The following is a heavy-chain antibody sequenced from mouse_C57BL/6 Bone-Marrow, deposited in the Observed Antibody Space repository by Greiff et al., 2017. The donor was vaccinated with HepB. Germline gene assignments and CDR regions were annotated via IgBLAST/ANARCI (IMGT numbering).Heavy chain of an antibody. CDR2: IYPGSGST. CDR1: GYTFTSYW. Sequence: QVQLQQPGAELVKPGASVKMSCKASGYTFTSYWITWVKQRPGQGLEWIGDIYPGSGSTNYNEKFKSKATLTVDTSSSTAYMQLSSWTSEDSAVYYCVLYDDDGSCWYFDVWGTGTTVTVSS. J-gene: IGHJ1*03. CDR3: VLYDDDGSCWYFDV. D-gene: IGHD1-1*01. V-gene: IGHV1-55*01.